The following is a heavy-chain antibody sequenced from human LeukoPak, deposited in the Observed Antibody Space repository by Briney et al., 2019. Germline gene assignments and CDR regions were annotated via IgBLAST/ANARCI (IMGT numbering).Heavy chain of an antibody. CDR2: INSDGSST. J-gene: IGHJ1*01. V-gene: IGHV3-74*01. CDR3: ARGKRWLQSSFQH. Sequence: GGSLRLSCAASGFTFSNYWMHWVRQAPGKGLVWVSRINSDGSSTRYADSVKGRFTISRDNAKNTLYLQMNSLRAEDTAVYYCARGKRWLQSSFQHWGQGTLVTVSS. D-gene: IGHD5-24*01. CDR1: GFTFSNYW.